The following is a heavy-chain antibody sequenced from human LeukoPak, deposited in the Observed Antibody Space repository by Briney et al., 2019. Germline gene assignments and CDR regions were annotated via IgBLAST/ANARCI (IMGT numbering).Heavy chain of an antibody. D-gene: IGHD3-3*02. CDR2: ISSSGSTI. Sequence: GGSLRLSCAPSGFTFSIYEMNWVRQAPGGGLEWVSYISSSGSTIYYADSVKGRFTISRDNAKNSLYLQMNSLRAEDTAVYYCASLGIRGLNWFDPWGQGTLVTVSS. V-gene: IGHV3-48*03. CDR3: ASLGIRGLNWFDP. J-gene: IGHJ5*02. CDR1: GFTFSIYE.